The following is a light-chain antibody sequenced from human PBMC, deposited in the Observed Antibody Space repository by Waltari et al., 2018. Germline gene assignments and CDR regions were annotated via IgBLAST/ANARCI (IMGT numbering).Light chain of an antibody. V-gene: IGLV4-69*01. CDR1: SGHSSYA. J-gene: IGLJ3*02. Sequence: QLVLTQSPSASASLGASVKLTCTLSSGHSSYAIAWHQQQPEKGPRYLMKLNSDGSHSKGDGIPDRFAGSSSRAERYLTISSRQSEEEADYYCQTWGTGSWVFGGGTKLTVL. CDR3: QTWGTGSWV. CDR2: LNSDGSH.